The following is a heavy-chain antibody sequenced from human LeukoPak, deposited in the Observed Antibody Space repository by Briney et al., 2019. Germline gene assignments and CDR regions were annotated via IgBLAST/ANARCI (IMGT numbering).Heavy chain of an antibody. V-gene: IGHV4-4*07. D-gene: IGHD2-15*01. Sequence: SETPSLTCTVSGGSISSYYWSWIRQPAGKGLEWIGRIYTSGSTNYNPSLKSRVTMSVDTSKNQFSPKLSSVTAADTAVYYCARDRARYCSGGSCYMLDYWGQGTLVTVSS. CDR3: ARDRARYCSGGSCYMLDY. CDR1: GGSISSYY. J-gene: IGHJ4*02. CDR2: IYTSGST.